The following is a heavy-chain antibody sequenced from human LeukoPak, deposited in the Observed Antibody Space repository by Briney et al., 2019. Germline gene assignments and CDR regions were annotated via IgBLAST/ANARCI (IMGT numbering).Heavy chain of an antibody. J-gene: IGHJ4*02. CDR2: ITSTSSYI. D-gene: IGHD3-16*02. V-gene: IGHV3-21*01. CDR1: GFTFSGYS. CDR3: VRDRGISFYFDY. Sequence: GGSLRLSCAASGFTFSGYSMNWVRQAPGKGLEWVASITSTSSYIYYADSVKGRFTSSRDNAKNSLDLQMNSLRADDTAVYYCVRDRGISFYFDYWGQGTLVTVSS.